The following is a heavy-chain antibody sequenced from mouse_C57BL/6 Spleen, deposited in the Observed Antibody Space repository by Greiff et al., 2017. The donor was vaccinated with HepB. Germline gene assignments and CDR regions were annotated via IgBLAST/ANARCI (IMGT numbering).Heavy chain of an antibody. Sequence: QVQLKESGPGLVAPSQSLSITCTVSGFSLTSYAISWVRQPPGKGLEWLGVIWTGGGTNYNSALKSRLSISKDNSKSPIFIKMNRLQTDDTARYYCARNYYGYDYYAMDYWGQGTSVTVSS. CDR2: IWTGGGT. V-gene: IGHV2-9-1*01. D-gene: IGHD2-2*01. J-gene: IGHJ4*01. CDR1: GFSLTSYA. CDR3: ARNYYGYDYYAMDY.